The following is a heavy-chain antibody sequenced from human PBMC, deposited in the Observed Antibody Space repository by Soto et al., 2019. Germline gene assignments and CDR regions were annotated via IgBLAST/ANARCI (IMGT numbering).Heavy chain of an antibody. CDR1: GVTISTYY. D-gene: IGHD5-12*01. J-gene: IGHJ4*02. CDR2: NYHSGTT. Sequence: SETLSLTWAVSGVTISTYYWSWIRQTPGKGLEWIGYNYHSGTTNYNPSLKSRVTISVDTSKNQFSLRLTSVTAADTAIYYCVREAYIGYGHAIDHWGQVTLVTVSS. V-gene: IGHV4-59*01. CDR3: VREAYIGYGHAIDH.